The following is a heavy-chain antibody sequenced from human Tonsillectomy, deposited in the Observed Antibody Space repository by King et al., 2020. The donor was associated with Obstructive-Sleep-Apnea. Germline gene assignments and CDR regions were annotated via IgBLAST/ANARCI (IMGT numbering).Heavy chain of an antibody. CDR1: GFTFSSYW. J-gene: IGHJ4*02. V-gene: IGHV3-7*01. Sequence: VQLVESGGGLVQPGGSLRLSCAASGFTFSSYWMSWVRQAPGKGLEWVANIKQDGSEKYYVDSVKGRFTISRDNAKNSLYLQMNSLRAEDTAVYYCARAYFSGGYSFGYWGQGTLVTVSS. CDR2: IKQDGSEK. D-gene: IGHD1-26*01. CDR3: ARAYFSGGYSFGY.